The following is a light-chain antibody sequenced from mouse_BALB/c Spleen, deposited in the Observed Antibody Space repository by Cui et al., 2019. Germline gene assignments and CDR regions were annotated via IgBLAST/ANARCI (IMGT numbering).Light chain of an antibody. CDR2: LTS. Sequence: QIVLTQSPAVMSASPGEKVTMTCSASSSVSYMYWYQQKPRSSPKPWIYLTSNLASGVPARFSGSGSGTSYSLTISSMEAEDAATYYCQQWSSKPLTFGAGTKLELK. CDR3: QQWSSKPLT. CDR1: SSVSY. V-gene: IGKV4-68*01. J-gene: IGKJ5*01.